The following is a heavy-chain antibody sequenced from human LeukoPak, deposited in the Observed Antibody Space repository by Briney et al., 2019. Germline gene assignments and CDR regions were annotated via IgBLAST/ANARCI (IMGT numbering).Heavy chain of an antibody. CDR1: GFTFSSYS. D-gene: IGHD3-22*01. J-gene: IGHJ4*02. V-gene: IGHV3-21*01. CDR2: ISSSSSYI. Sequence: PGGSLRLSCAASGFTFSSYSMNWVRQAPGKGLEWVSSISSSSSYIYYADSVKGRFTISRDNAKNSLYLQMNSLRAEDTAVYYCARAQFKYDSSGYYFYWGQGTLVTVSS. CDR3: ARAQFKYDSSGYYFY.